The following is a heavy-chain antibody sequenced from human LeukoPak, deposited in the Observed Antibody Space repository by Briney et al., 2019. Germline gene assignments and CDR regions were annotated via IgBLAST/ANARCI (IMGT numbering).Heavy chain of an antibody. CDR3: ARPPSSSGWILRAFDI. J-gene: IGHJ3*02. V-gene: IGHV3-23*01. D-gene: IGHD6-19*01. CDR2: ISDSGSRT. CDR1: GFTFSNYG. Sequence: GGSLRLSCAASGFTFSNYGMNWVRQAPGKGLEWVSGISDSGSRTYYADSVKGRFTISRDNSKNTLYLQMSGLRAEDTAVYYCARPPSSSGWILRAFDIWGQGTTVTVSS.